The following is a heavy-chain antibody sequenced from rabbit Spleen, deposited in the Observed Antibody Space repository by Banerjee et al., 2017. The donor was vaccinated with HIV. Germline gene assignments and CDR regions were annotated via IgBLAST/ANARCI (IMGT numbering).Heavy chain of an antibody. CDR1: GVSFSNNHY. J-gene: IGHJ6*01. CDR2: IDTGSSGFT. D-gene: IGHD8-1*01. V-gene: IGHV1S40*01. Sequence: QSLEESGGDLVKPGASLTLTCTASGVSFSNNHYMCWVRQAPGKGLEWIACIDTGSSGFTYFATWAKGRFTCSKTSSTTVTLQMTRLTAADTATYFCARDAGTSFSTYGMDLWGPGTLVTVS. CDR3: ARDAGTSFSTYGMDL.